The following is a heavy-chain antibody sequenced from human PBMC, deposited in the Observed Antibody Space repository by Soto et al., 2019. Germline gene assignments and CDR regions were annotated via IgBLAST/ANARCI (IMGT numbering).Heavy chain of an antibody. CDR3: ARDGTYYDFWSGYSLGAFDI. J-gene: IGHJ3*02. CDR2: IYTSGST. D-gene: IGHD3-3*01. Sequence: PSETLSLTCTVSGGSISSYYWSWIRQPAGKGLEWIGRIYTSGSTNYNPSLKSRVTMSVDTSKNQFSLKLSSVTAADTAVYYCARDGTYYDFWSGYSLGAFDIWGQGTMVTVSS. V-gene: IGHV4-4*07. CDR1: GGSISSYY.